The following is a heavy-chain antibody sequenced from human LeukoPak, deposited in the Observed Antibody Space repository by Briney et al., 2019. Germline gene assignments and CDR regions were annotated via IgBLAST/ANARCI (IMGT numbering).Heavy chain of an antibody. D-gene: IGHD6-19*01. CDR1: GFSFTGSV. V-gene: IGHV1-58*02. J-gene: IGHJ3*02. CDR3: AIHSSRWYDHDAFDI. CDR2: IVVGSGNT. Sequence: SVKVSCKASGFSFTGSVIQWVRQARGQRLEWIGWIVVGSGNTNYAQKFQERVTITRDRSTSTAYMELSSLRSEDTALYYCAIHSSRWYDHDAFDIWGQGTMVTVSS.